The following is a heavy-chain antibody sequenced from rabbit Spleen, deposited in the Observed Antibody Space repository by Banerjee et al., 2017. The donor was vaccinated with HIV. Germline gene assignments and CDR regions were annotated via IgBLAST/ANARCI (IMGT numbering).Heavy chain of an antibody. J-gene: IGHJ4*01. D-gene: IGHD2-1*01. CDR3: ARGSATMTMVITGFYLNF. Sequence: QEQLVESGGDLVKPGTSLTLTCTASGFSFSSSYYICRVRQAPGKGLECIACIYTGSSGSTYYANWAKGRFTISKTSSTTVTLQMTSLTVADTATYFCARGSATMTMVITGFYLNFWGQGTLVTVS. V-gene: IGHV1S45*01. CDR1: GFSFSSSYY. CDR2: IYTGSSGST.